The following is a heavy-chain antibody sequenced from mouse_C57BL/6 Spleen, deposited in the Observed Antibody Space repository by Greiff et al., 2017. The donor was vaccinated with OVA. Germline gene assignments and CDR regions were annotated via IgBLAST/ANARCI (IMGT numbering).Heavy chain of an antibody. CDR1: GFTFSSYG. Sequence: VQLKESGGDLVKPGGSLKLSCAASGFTFSSYGMSWVRQTPDKRLEWVATISSGGSYTYYPDSVKGRFTISRDNAKSTLYLQMSSLKSEDTAMYYCASFDDYAMDYWGQGTSVTVSS. J-gene: IGHJ4*01. CDR2: ISSGGSYT. CDR3: ASFDDYAMDY. V-gene: IGHV5-6*01.